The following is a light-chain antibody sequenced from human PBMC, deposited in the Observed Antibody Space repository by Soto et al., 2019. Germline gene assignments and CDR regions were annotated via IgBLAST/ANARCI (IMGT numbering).Light chain of an antibody. CDR1: HRSSSSY. CDR2: GAS. J-gene: IGKJ1*01. CDR3: QQYGTSRWT. V-gene: IGKV3-20*01. Sequence: EIVLTQSPGTLSLSPGERATLSCSAGHRSSSSYLAWYQQKPGQAPRLLIYGASSRATGIPDRFSGSGSGTDFTLTISRLEPEDFAVYYCQQYGTSRWTFGQGTKVDI.